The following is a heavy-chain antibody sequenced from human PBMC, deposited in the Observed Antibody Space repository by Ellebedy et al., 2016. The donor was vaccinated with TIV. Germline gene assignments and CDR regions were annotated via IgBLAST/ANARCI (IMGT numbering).Heavy chain of an antibody. Sequence: PGGSLRLSCVASGFTFDSYAMHWVRQAPGKGLEWVAVISHDGSSQYYADSVKGRFTVSRDNSMTTGYLEINSLRAEDTALYYCERDLDKSSGWYGGAAYWGQGTQVTVSS. V-gene: IGHV3-30-3*01. CDR2: ISHDGSSQ. CDR3: ERDLDKSSGWYGGAAY. J-gene: IGHJ4*02. CDR1: GFTFDSYA. D-gene: IGHD6-19*01.